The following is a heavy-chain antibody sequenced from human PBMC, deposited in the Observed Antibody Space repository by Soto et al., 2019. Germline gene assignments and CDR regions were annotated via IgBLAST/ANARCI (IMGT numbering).Heavy chain of an antibody. CDR2: ISPYSGYT. Sequence: QVQLVQSGAEVKKPGASVKVSCKGLGYNFIKYGINWVRQAPGQGLEWMGWISPYSGYTHSAQKFQGRLTLTTDTAATTAYMELRSLRSADTALYYCTREALVVIPAAHPSHFDSWGQGTLVTVSS. D-gene: IGHD2-2*01. CDR3: TREALVVIPAAHPSHFDS. V-gene: IGHV1-18*01. CDR1: GYNFIKYG. J-gene: IGHJ4*02.